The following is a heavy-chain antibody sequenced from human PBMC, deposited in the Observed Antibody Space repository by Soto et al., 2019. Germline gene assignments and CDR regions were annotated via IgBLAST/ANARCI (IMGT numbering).Heavy chain of an antibody. CDR2: INAGNGNT. CDR1: GYTFTSYV. J-gene: IGHJ4*02. CDR3: ARVSLDY. V-gene: IGHV1-3*01. Sequence: ASVKVSCKASGYTFTSYVMHWVRQAPGQRLEWMGWINAGNGNTKYSQKLQDRVTITRDTSASTAYMELSSLRSEDTAVYYCARVSLDYWGQGTLVTVSS.